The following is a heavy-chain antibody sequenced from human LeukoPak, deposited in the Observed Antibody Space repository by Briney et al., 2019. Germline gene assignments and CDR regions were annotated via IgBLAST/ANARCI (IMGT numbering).Heavy chain of an antibody. D-gene: IGHD3-22*01. CDR3: ARYYGGDSSGYLNS. CDR1: GGSISSDY. J-gene: IGHJ4*02. V-gene: IGHV4-59*01. CDR2: IYYSGST. Sequence: SETLSLTCIVSGGSISSDYWSWIRQPPGKGLEWIGYIYYSGSTDYNPSLKSRVTISIDTSKNQFSLKLSSVTAADTAVYYCARYYGGDSSGYLNSWGQGTLVTVSS.